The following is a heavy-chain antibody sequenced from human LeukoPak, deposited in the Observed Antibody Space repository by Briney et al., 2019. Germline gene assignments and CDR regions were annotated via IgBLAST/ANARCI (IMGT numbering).Heavy chain of an antibody. V-gene: IGHV4-59*01. CDR2: SYYSGSR. J-gene: IGHJ6*03. CDR3: ARETPQKGAHYMDV. CDR1: GGSISSYY. Sequence: SETLSLTCTVSGGSISSYYWCWIRQPPRKGLGWVGYSYYSGSRNYNPSLKSRVSISIDTAKTKIHLTLTFVTVAHTAVYYCARETPQKGAHYMDVWGKGTTVTISS. D-gene: IGHD3-16*01.